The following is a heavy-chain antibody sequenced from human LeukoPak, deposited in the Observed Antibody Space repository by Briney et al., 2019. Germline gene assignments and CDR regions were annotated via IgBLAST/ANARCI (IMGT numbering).Heavy chain of an antibody. Sequence: GGSLRLSCAASGFTFDDYGMSWVRQAPGKGLEWVANIKQDGSEKYYVDSVKGRFTISRDNAKNSLYLQMNSLRAEDTAVYYCAKETGGVVTEVGYGFDYWGQGTLVTVSS. CDR1: GFTFDDYG. J-gene: IGHJ4*02. CDR3: AKETGGVVTEVGYGFDY. D-gene: IGHD5-18*01. CDR2: IKQDGSEK. V-gene: IGHV3-7*01.